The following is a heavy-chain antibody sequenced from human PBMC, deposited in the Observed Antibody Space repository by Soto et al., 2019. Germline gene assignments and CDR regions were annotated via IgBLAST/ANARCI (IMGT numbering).Heavy chain of an antibody. CDR1: GYTFTGYG. V-gene: IGHV1-18*01. CDR3: ARCSSTSCYTPFDY. J-gene: IGHJ4*02. D-gene: IGHD2-2*02. Sequence: ASVKVSCKASGYTFTGYGISWVRQAPGQGLEWMGWISAYNGNTNYAQKLQGRVTMTTDTSTSTAYMELRSLRSDDTAVYYCARCSSTSCYTPFDYWGQGTLVTVSS. CDR2: ISAYNGNT.